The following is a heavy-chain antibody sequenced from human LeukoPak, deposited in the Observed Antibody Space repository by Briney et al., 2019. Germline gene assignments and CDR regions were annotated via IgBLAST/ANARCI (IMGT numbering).Heavy chain of an antibody. Sequence: PGGSLRLSCAASGFTFSSYWMHWVRQAPGKGLVWVSRINSDGSSTSYADSVKGRFTISRDNAKHTLYLQMNSLRAEDTAVYYCARPEEDYYGMDVWGKGTTVTVSS. V-gene: IGHV3-74*01. J-gene: IGHJ6*04. CDR3: ARPEEDYYGMDV. CDR1: GFTFSSYW. CDR2: INSDGSST.